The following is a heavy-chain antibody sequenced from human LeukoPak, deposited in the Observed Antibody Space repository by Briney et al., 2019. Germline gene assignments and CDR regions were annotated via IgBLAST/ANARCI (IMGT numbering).Heavy chain of an antibody. CDR2: ISAYNGNT. D-gene: IGHD1-20*01. Sequence: GASVTVSCTASAYTFTIYGISWVRRAPGQGLEWMGWISAYNGNTNYAQKLQGRVTMTTDTSTSTAYMELRSLRSDETAVYYCARDGRYNLNYADYWGQGTLVTVSS. CDR3: ARDGRYNLNYADY. V-gene: IGHV1-18*01. J-gene: IGHJ4*02. CDR1: AYTFTIYG.